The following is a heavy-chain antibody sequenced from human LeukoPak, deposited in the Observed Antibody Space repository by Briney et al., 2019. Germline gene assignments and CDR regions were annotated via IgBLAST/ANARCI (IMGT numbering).Heavy chain of an antibody. V-gene: IGHV4-4*07. CDR1: GGSISSYY. D-gene: IGHD1-1*01. J-gene: IGHJ4*02. Sequence: SETLSLTCTVSGGSISSYYWSWIRQPAGKGLEWIGRIYTSGSTNYNPSLKSRVTMSVDTSKNRFSLNLRSVTAADTAVYYCARYVPVRTGTTRASFDYWGQGTLVTVSS. CDR3: ARYVPVRTGTTRASFDY. CDR2: IYTSGST.